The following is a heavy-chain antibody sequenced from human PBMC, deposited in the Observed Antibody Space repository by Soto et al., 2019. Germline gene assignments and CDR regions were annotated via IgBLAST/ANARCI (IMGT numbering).Heavy chain of an antibody. CDR1: GGSISSSNW. D-gene: IGHD3-16*02. V-gene: IGHV4-4*02. CDR3: ARSCDYVWGSYHYYYGMDV. J-gene: IGHJ6*02. CDR2: IYHSGST. Sequence: SETLSLTCAVSGGSISSSNWWSWVRQPPGKGLEWIGEIYHSGSTNYNPSLKSRGTISVDKSKNQFSLKLSSVTAADTAVYYCARSCDYVWGSYHYYYGMDVWGQGTTVTVSS.